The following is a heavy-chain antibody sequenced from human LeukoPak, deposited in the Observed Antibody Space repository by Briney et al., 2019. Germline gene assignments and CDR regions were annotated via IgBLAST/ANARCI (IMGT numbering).Heavy chain of an antibody. CDR3: ASSNHAAAQYSSSWLDFDY. D-gene: IGHD6-13*01. V-gene: IGHV3-11*06. CDR1: GFTFSDYY. CDR2: ISSSSSYT. J-gene: IGHJ4*02. Sequence: GGSLRLSCAASGFTFSDYYMSWIRQAPGKGLEWASYISSSSSYTNYADSVKGRFTISRDNAKNSLYLQMDSLRAEDTAVYYCASSNHAAAQYSSSWLDFDYWGQGTLVTVSS.